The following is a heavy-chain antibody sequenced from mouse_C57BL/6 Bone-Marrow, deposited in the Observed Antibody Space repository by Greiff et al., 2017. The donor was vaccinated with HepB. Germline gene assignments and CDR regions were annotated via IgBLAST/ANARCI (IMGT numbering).Heavy chain of an antibody. Sequence: EVQLQQSGPELVKPGASVKISCKASGYTFTDYYMNWVKQSHGKSLEWIGDINPNNGGTSYNQKFKGKATLTVDKSSSTAYMELRSLTSEDSAVYFCAREWGYGYDVSFAYWGQGTLVTVSA. J-gene: IGHJ3*01. D-gene: IGHD2-2*01. CDR3: AREWGYGYDVSFAY. V-gene: IGHV1-26*01. CDR2: INPNNGGT. CDR1: GYTFTDYY.